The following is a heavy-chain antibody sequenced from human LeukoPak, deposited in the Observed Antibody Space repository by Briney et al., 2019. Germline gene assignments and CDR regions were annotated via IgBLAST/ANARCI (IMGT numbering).Heavy chain of an antibody. CDR3: ARDRGPYYGSGSYHFSR. CDR2: IYYSVTS. V-gene: IGHV4-59*12. CDR1: GGSISSYY. J-gene: IGHJ4*02. Sequence: SETLSLTCTVSGGSISSYYWSWIRQPPGKGLEWIGYIYYSVTSDYNPSLKSRVTMSVDMSTNQFSLKLSSVTAADTAVYYCARDRGPYYGSGSYHFSRWGQGTLVTVSS. D-gene: IGHD3-10*01.